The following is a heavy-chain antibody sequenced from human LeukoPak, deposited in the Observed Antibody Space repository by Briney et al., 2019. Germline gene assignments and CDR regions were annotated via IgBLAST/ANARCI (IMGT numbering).Heavy chain of an antibody. CDR2: ISYDGSNK. D-gene: IGHD2-2*01. V-gene: IGHV3-30*18. CDR3: AKGDCSGTTCTNFDY. J-gene: IGHJ4*02. Sequence: GGSLRLSCAASGFTFSSSGMHWVRQAPGKGLEWVAVISYDGSNKYYADSVKGRFTFSRDNSKNTLYLQMNSLRAEDTAVYYCAKGDCSGTTCTNFDYWGQGTLVTVSS. CDR1: GFTFSSSG.